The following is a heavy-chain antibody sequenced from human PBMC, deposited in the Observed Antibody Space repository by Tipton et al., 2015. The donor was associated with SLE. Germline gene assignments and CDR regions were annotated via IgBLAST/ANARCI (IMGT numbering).Heavy chain of an antibody. V-gene: IGHV3-23*03. D-gene: IGHD5-12*01. J-gene: IGHJ4*02. CDR3: ARDRGYSGYDPPGYFDY. CDR1: GFTFRSSS. Sequence: GSLRLSCVASGFTFRSSSMAWVRRAPGRGLEWVSIIYYGARRYSRDSVKGRFTISRDDSKNTLDLQMSSLRAGDSAVYYCARDRGYSGYDPPGYFDYWGQGTLVTVSS. CDR2: IYYGARR.